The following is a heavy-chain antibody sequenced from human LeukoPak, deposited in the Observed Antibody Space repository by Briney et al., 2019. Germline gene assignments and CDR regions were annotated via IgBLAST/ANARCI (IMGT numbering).Heavy chain of an antibody. CDR3: ATLRLHSTYNWFDP. Sequence: GGSLRLSCAASGFTFSSYSMNWVRQAPGKGLEWVSYISSSGSTIYYADSVKGRFTISRDNAKNSLYLQMNSLRAEDTAVYYCATLRLHSTYNWFDPWGQGTLVTVSS. CDR1: GFTFSSYS. CDR2: ISSSGSTI. D-gene: IGHD3-3*02. J-gene: IGHJ5*02. V-gene: IGHV3-48*04.